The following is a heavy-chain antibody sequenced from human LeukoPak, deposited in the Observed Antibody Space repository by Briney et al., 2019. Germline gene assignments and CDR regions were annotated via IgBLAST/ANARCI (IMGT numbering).Heavy chain of an antibody. J-gene: IGHJ4*02. CDR2: ISSSSSYI. V-gene: IGHV3-21*01. Sequence: GGSLRLSCAASGFTFSSYSMNWVRQAPGKGLEWVSSISSSSSYIYYADSVKGRFTISRDNAKNSLYLQMNSLRAEDTAVYYCVVAVPADSYFDYWGQGTLVTVSS. D-gene: IGHD2-2*01. CDR3: VVAVPADSYFDY. CDR1: GFTFSSYS.